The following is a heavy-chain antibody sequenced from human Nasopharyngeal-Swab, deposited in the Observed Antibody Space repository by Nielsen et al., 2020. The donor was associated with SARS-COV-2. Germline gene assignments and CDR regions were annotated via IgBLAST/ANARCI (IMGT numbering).Heavy chain of an antibody. CDR1: GYTLTELS. V-gene: IGHV1-24*01. CDR3: AREDRGYCSGGSCYKNFDY. J-gene: IGHJ4*02. CDR2: FDPEDGET. Sequence: ASVKVSCKVSGYTLTELSMHWVRQAPGKGLEWMGGFDPEDGETIYAQKFQGRVTMTTDTSTSTAYMELRSLRSDDTAVYYCAREDRGYCSGGSCYKNFDYWGQGTLVTVSS. D-gene: IGHD2-15*01.